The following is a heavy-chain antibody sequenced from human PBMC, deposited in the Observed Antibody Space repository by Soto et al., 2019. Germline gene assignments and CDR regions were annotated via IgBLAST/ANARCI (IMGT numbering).Heavy chain of an antibody. CDR1: GFTFSSYD. CDR3: ARSSGGSGSYGGADGMDV. Sequence: EVQLVESGGGLVQPGGSLRLSCAASGFTFSSYDMHWVRQATGKGLEWVSAIGTAGDTYYPGSVKGRFTISRENAKNSLYLQMNSLRGGDTAVYYCARSSGGSGSYGGADGMDVWGQGTTVTVSS. J-gene: IGHJ6*02. V-gene: IGHV3-13*01. CDR2: IGTAGDT. D-gene: IGHD3-10*01.